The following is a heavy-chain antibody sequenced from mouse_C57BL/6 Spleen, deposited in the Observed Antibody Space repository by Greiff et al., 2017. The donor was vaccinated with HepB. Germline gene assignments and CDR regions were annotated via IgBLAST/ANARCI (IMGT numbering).Heavy chain of an antibody. J-gene: IGHJ2*01. CDR2: IDPENGDT. CDR1: GFNIKDDY. V-gene: IGHV14-4*01. Sequence: VQLKQSGAELVRPGASVKLSCTASGFNIKDDYMHWVKQRPEQGLEWIGWIDPENGDTEYASKFQGQATITADTSSNTAYLQLSSLTSEDTAVYYCTTLVPFAFDYWGQGTTLTVSS. CDR3: TTLVPFAFDY.